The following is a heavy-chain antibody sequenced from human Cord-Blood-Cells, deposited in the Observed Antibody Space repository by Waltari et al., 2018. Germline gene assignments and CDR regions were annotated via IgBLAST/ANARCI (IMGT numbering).Heavy chain of an antibody. Sequence: QLQLQESAPGLVQPSETLSLTCTFSGGSISSRSSYSGRSRQHSGKGLEWIESICSSGITYYHTSLKSRVTISVDTSKSHFSLKLSSVTAADTAVYYCARHVVFVWGSGWYFDLWGRGTLVTVSS. J-gene: IGHJ2*01. CDR2: ICSSGIT. CDR1: GGSISSRSSY. D-gene: IGHD7-27*01. CDR3: ARHVVFVWGSGWYFDL. V-gene: IGHV4-39*01.